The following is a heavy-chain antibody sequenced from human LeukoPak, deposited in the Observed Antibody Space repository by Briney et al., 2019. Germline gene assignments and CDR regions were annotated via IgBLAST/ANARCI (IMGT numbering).Heavy chain of an antibody. CDR1: GGSISSSSYY. CDR3: ARHKYSSSWYGWDYYYYMDV. Sequence: PSETLSLTCTVSGGSISSSSYYWGWIRQPPGRGLEWIGSIYYSGSTYYNPSLKSRVTVSVDTSKNQFSLKLSSVTAADTAVYYCARHKYSSSWYGWDYYYYMDVWGKGTTVTISS. V-gene: IGHV4-39*01. D-gene: IGHD6-13*01. CDR2: IYYSGST. J-gene: IGHJ6*03.